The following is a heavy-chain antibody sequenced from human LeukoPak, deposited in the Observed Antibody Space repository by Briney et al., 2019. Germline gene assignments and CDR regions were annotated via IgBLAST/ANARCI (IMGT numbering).Heavy chain of an antibody. CDR3: ALSITMVRGVIDY. V-gene: IGHV4-34*01. J-gene: IGHJ4*02. Sequence: PSETLSLTCAVYGGSFSGYYWSWIRQPPGKGLEWIGEINHSGSTNYNPSLKSRVTISVDTSKNQFSLKLSSVTAADTAVYYCALSITMVRGVIDYWGQGTLVTVSS. CDR1: GGSFSGYY. CDR2: INHSGST. D-gene: IGHD3-10*01.